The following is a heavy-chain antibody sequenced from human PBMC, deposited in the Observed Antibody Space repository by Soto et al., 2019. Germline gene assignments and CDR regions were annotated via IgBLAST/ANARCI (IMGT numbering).Heavy chain of an antibody. CDR3: TTGAG. J-gene: IGHJ4*02. CDR2: IKKEADGGTT. V-gene: IGHV3-15*07. Sequence: EVQLVESGGRLVEPGGSLRLSCAASGLTVNNVWMTWVRQAPGKGLEWVGRIKKEADGGTTDYGAPVRGRFTISRDDSKNTLYLQMNSLKAEDTAVYFCTTGAGWGQGTLVTVSS. CDR1: GLTVNNVW. D-gene: IGHD6-19*01.